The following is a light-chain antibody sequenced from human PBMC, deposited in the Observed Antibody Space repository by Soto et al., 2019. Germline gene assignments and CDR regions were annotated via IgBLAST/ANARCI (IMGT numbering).Light chain of an antibody. Sequence: DIQMTQSPSTLSASVGDRVTITCRASQSISSWLAWYQQKPGKAPKLLIYDASSLESGVPSRFSGSGSGTEFTLNISSLQPDDFATYYFQQYNSYSGTFGQGTKVEIK. V-gene: IGKV1-5*01. CDR3: QQYNSYSGT. CDR1: QSISSW. CDR2: DAS. J-gene: IGKJ1*01.